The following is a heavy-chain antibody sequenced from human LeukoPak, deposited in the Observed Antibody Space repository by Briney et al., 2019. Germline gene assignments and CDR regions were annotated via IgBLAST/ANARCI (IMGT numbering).Heavy chain of an antibody. J-gene: IGHJ4*02. V-gene: IGHV3-21*01. CDR2: ISSSSSYI. CDR3: ARGIGDYYDSSGYLY. CDR1: GFTFSSYS. Sequence: PGGSLRLSCAASGFTFSSYSMNWVRQAPGKGLEWVSSISSSSSYIYYADSVKGRFTISRDNAKNSLYLQMNSLRAEDTAVYYCARGIGDYYDSSGYLYWGQGTLVTVSS. D-gene: IGHD3-22*01.